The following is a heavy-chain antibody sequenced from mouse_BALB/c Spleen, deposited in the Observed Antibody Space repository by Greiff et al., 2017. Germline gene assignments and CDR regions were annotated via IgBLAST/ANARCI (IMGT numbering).Heavy chain of an antibody. CDR1: GYTFTDYA. V-gene: IGHV1S137*01. D-gene: IGHD1-1*01. CDR3: ARFYGSSYYAMDY. Sequence: VQLVESGAELVRPGVSVKISCKGSGYTFTDYAMHWVKQSHAKSLEWIGVISTYYGDASYNQKFKGKATMTVDKSSSTAYMELARLTSEDSAIYYCARFYGSSYYAMDYWGQGTSVTVSS. CDR2: ISTYYGDA. J-gene: IGHJ4*01.